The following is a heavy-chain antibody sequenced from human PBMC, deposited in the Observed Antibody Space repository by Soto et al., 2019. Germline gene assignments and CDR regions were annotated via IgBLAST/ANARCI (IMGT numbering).Heavy chain of an antibody. V-gene: IGHV1-69*12. J-gene: IGHJ4*02. CDR1: GGTFSSYA. Sequence: QVQLVQSGAEVKKPGSSVKVSCKASGGTFSSYALSWVRQAPGQGLEWMGGIIPIFGTANYAQKFQGRVTSNADEATSTAYMERSSLRSEDTAVYYCARAQSSSWYDPDYWGQGTRVTVSA. CDR2: IIPIFGTA. CDR3: ARAQSSSWYDPDY. D-gene: IGHD6-13*01.